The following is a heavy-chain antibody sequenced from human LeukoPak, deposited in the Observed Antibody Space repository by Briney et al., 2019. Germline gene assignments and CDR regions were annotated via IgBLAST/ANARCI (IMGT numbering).Heavy chain of an antibody. J-gene: IGHJ5*02. V-gene: IGHV3-9*01. Sequence: GGSLRLSCAASGFTFDDYAMHWVRQAPGKGLEWVSGISWNSGSIGYADSVKGRFTISRDNAKNSLYLQMNSLRAEDTALYYYAKGWLARLVGWFDPWGQGTLVTVSS. D-gene: IGHD2-8*02. CDR1: GFTFDDYA. CDR2: ISWNSGSI. CDR3: AKGWLARLVGWFDP.